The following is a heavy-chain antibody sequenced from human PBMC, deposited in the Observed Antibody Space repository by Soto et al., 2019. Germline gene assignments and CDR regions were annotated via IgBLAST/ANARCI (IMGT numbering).Heavy chain of an antibody. J-gene: IGHJ4*02. Sequence: QVQLVQPGAEVKKPGASVKVSCKTSGYTFTNYNINWVRQATGQGLEWMGWMNPNSGNTGYAQKFQRRVTMTRNSSITTAYMELSSLRSGDTAVYYCARAEPYSTSSPFNYWGQGTLVTVST. D-gene: IGHD6-6*01. CDR2: MNPNSGNT. V-gene: IGHV1-8*01. CDR1: GYTFTNYN. CDR3: ARAEPYSTSSPFNY.